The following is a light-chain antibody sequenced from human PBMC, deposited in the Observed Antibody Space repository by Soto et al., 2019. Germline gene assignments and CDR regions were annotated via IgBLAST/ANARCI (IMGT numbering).Light chain of an antibody. CDR3: QQYNSSWT. CDR1: QSISSW. CDR2: DAS. Sequence: DIQMTPSPSTLSASVGDKVTITFRASQSISSWLAWYQQKPGKAPKLLIYDASSLESGVPSRFSGSGSGTEFTLTISSLQPDDFATYYCQQYNSSWTFGKGTKVDIK. J-gene: IGKJ1*01. V-gene: IGKV1-5*01.